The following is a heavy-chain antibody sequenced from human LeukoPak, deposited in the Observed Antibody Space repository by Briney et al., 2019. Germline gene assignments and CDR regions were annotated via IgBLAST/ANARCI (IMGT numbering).Heavy chain of an antibody. CDR3: ASSSGWYLSSDY. CDR1: GFTFRTYG. V-gene: IGHV3-33*01. CDR2: IWYDGSDK. Sequence: GGSLRLSCAASGFTFRTYGMHWVRQAPGKGLEWVAVIWYDGSDKHHADSVKGRFTISRDNSKNMLYLQMNSLRAEDTAVYYCASSSGWYLSSDYWGQGTLVTVSS. D-gene: IGHD6-19*01. J-gene: IGHJ4*02.